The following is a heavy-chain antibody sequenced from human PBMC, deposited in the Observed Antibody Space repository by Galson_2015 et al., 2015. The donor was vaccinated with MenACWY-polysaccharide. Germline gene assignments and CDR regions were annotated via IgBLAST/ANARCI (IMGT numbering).Heavy chain of an antibody. D-gene: IGHD5-18*01. J-gene: IGHJ4*02. CDR1: GFTFSSYA. Sequence: SLRLSCAASGFTFSSYAMSWVRQALGKGLEWVSAISGSGGSTYYADSVKGRFTISRDSSKNTLYLQMNSLRAEDTAVYYCAKVRPAMGLWYFDYWGQGTLVTVSS. V-gene: IGHV3-23*01. CDR2: ISGSGGST. CDR3: AKVRPAMGLWYFDY.